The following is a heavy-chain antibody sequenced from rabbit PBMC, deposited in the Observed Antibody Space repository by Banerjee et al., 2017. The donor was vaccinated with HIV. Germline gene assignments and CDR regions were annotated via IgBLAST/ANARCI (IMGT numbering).Heavy chain of an antibody. CDR3: AREKSGNHGHDL. V-gene: IGHV1S45*01. CDR1: GVSLNDKDV. J-gene: IGHJ6*01. D-gene: IGHD3-1*01. CDR2: INMFTGKS. Sequence: EQLEESGGGLVKPEGSLTLTCKASGVSLNDKDVMCWVRQAPGKGLEWIACINMFTGKSVYASWAKGRFIMSRPSSTTVTLQMTSLTAADTATYFCAREKSGNHGHDLWGPGTLVTVS.